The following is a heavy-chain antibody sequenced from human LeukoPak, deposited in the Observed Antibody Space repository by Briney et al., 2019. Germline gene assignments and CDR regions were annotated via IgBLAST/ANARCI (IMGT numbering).Heavy chain of an antibody. CDR1: GFTFSDSS. D-gene: IGHD1-26*01. V-gene: IGHV3-73*01. J-gene: IGHJ5*02. Sequence: GGSLRLSCAASGFTFSDSSIRWVRQASGKGLEWIGLMEKELNGYATAYAASVRGRFTISRNESQNTAYLQMDSLKTEDTALYSCTRDSGTYNWLHPWGQGTLVTVSS. CDR3: TRDSGTYNWLHP. CDR2: MEKELNGYAT.